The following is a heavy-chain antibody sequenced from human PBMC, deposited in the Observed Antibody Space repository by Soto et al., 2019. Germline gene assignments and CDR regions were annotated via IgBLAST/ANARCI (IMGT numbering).Heavy chain of an antibody. J-gene: IGHJ4*02. CDR3: AREQWGFDS. V-gene: IGHV4-31*03. D-gene: IGHD6-19*01. CDR2: IYYTGNS. Sequence: QMQLQESGPELVKSSQTLSLTCTVSNGSISTNGHYWTWIRQRPGKGLEWIAYIYYTGNSYYNPSLKSRLTISIDTSKNQFSLTLRSVTAADTAVYYCAREQWGFDSWGQGTLVTVSS. CDR1: NGSISTNGHY.